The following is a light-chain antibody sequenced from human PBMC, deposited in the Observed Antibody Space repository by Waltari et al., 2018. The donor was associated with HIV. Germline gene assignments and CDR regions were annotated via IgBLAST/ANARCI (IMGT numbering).Light chain of an antibody. CDR3: QVWHSNSDHVV. Sequence: SYVLTQPPSVSVAPGPTARITCEGNNIRSQSVHWYQQRPGQAPALVVHDDSDRPSGIPERFSGSNSGNTATLTISRVEAGDEADYYCQVWHSNSDHVVFGGGTKLTVL. J-gene: IGLJ2*01. CDR2: DDS. V-gene: IGLV3-21*02. CDR1: NIRSQS.